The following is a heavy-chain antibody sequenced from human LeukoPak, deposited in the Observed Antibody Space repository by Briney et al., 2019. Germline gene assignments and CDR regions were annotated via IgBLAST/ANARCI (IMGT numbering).Heavy chain of an antibody. CDR1: GYTLTELS. CDR2: FDPEDGET. D-gene: IGHD3-9*01. V-gene: IGHV1-24*01. Sequence: ASVKVSCKVTGYTLTELSMHWVRQAPGKGLGWMGGFDPEDGETIYAQKSQGRVTMTEDTSTDTAYMELSSLRSEDTAVYYCATELFDWLLSGNYWGQGTLVTVSS. J-gene: IGHJ4*02. CDR3: ATELFDWLLSGNY.